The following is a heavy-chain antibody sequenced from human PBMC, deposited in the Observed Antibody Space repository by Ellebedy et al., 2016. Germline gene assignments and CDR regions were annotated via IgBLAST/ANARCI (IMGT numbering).Heavy chain of an antibody. D-gene: IGHD3-3*01. J-gene: IGHJ4*02. V-gene: IGHV1-69*13. CDR1: RGTFSSYA. CDR3: ARAAGPDWSGYYQDDY. CDR2: IIPIFGTA. Sequence: SVKVSXKASRGTFSSYAISWVRQAPGQGLEWMGGIIPIFGTANYAQKFQGRVTITADESTSTAYMELSSLRSEDTAVYYCARAAGPDWSGYYQDDYWGQGTLVTVSS.